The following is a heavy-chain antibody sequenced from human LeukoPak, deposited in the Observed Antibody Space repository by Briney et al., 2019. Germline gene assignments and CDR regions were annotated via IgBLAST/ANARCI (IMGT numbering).Heavy chain of an antibody. J-gene: IGHJ4*02. Sequence: PGGSLRLSCAASGFNLSAYYMDWVRHGLGKGLVWVLRLKNDGRGTKYADSVKGRFTISRDDAKNILYLQMTSLTVEDAAVYYCARTTLETQYFDRWGQGTLVTVSS. CDR2: LKNDGRGT. CDR3: ARTTLETQYFDR. D-gene: IGHD4-23*01. CDR1: GFNLSAYY. V-gene: IGHV3-74*03.